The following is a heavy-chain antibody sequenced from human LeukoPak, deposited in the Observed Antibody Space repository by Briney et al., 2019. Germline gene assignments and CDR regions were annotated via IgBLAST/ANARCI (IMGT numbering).Heavy chain of an antibody. D-gene: IGHD2/OR15-2a*01. CDR1: GFTFSSYG. CDR2: ISYDGSNK. CDR3: ARDVIVVQGYYYYGMDV. Sequence: GGSLRLSCAASGFTFSSYGMHWVRQAPGKGLEWVAVISYDGSNKYYADSVKGRFTISRDNSKNTLYLQMNSLRAEDTAVYYCARDVIVVQGYYYYGMDVWGQGTTVTVSS. J-gene: IGHJ6*02. V-gene: IGHV3-30*03.